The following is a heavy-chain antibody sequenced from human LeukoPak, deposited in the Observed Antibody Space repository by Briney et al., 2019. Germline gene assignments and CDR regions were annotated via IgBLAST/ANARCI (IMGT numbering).Heavy chain of an antibody. V-gene: IGHV4-39*01. Sequence: SETLSLTCTVSGGSISSSSYYRGWIRQPPGKGLEWIGSIYYSGSTYYNPSLKSRVTISVDTSKNQFSLKLSSVTAADTAVYYCARIPAAIGYSDYWGQGTQVTVSS. CDR3: ARIPAAIGYSDY. D-gene: IGHD2-2*02. CDR2: IYYSGST. J-gene: IGHJ4*02. CDR1: GGSISSSSYY.